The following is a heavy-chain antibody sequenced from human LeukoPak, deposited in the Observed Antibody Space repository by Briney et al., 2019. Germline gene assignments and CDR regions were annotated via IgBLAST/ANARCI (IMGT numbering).Heavy chain of an antibody. CDR2: IYPGDSDT. CDR1: GYSFTSYW. D-gene: IGHD3-22*01. J-gene: IGHJ4*02. Sequence: PGESLKISCKGSGYSFTSYWIGWVRQTPGKGLEWMGIIYPGDSDTRYSPSFQGQVTISADKSISTAYLQWSSLKASDTAMYYCARQHYDSSDLFAYWGQGTLVTVSS. V-gene: IGHV5-51*01. CDR3: ARQHYDSSDLFAY.